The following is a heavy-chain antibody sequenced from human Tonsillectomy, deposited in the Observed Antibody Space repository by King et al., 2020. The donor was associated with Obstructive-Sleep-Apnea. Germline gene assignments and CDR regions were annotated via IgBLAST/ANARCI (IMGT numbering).Heavy chain of an antibody. J-gene: IGHJ3*02. CDR2: MKPNSVNT. V-gene: IGHV1-8*01. Sequence: VQLVESGAEVKKPGASLKVSCKSSGYTFTSYDINWLRQATGQGREWMGWMKPNSVNTDYAQSFQGRVTMTRNTSISTAYMELSSLRYEDTAVYYCAGGSRTFDIWGQGTMVTVSS. CDR3: AGGSRTFDI. CDR1: GYTFTSYD.